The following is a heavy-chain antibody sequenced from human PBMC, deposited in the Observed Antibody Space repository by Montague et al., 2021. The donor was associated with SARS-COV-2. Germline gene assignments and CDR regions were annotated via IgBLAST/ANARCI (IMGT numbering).Heavy chain of an antibody. CDR2: IKQDGSEK. D-gene: IGHD1-26*01. V-gene: IGHV3-7*01. Sequence: SLRLSCAASGFTLSSYWMSWFRQAPVKGLEWVANIKQDGSEKYYLDSVKGRFTISRDNAKNSLYLQMNSLRAEDTAVYYCARGWDSQGYWGQGTLVTVSS. CDR1: GFTLSSYW. CDR3: ARGWDSQGY. J-gene: IGHJ4*02.